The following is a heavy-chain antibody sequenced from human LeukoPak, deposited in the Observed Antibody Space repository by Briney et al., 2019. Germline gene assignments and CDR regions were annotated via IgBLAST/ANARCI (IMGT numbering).Heavy chain of an antibody. J-gene: IGHJ4*02. V-gene: IGHV3-23*01. CDR2: ISGSGGST. CDR3: ATSRGSSWSNFDY. CDR1: GFTFSSYA. Sequence: GGSLRLSCAASGFTFSSYAMSRVRQAPGTGLEWVSAISGSGGSTYYADSVKGRFTTSRDNSKNTLYLQMNSLRAEDTAVYYCATSRGSSWSNFDYWGQGTLVTVSS. D-gene: IGHD6-13*01.